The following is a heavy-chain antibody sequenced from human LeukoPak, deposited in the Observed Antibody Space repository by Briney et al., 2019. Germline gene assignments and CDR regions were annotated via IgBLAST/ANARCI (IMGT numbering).Heavy chain of an antibody. V-gene: IGHV1-69*05. Sequence: SVKVSCKASAGTFSSYAISWVRQPPGQGLEWMGRIIPIFGTANYAQKFQGRVTITTDESTSTAYMELSSLRSEDTAVYYCARQAGYSSSWYVGWFDPWGQGTLVTVSS. CDR2: IIPIFGTA. D-gene: IGHD6-13*01. J-gene: IGHJ5*02. CDR3: ARQAGYSSSWYVGWFDP. CDR1: AGTFSSYA.